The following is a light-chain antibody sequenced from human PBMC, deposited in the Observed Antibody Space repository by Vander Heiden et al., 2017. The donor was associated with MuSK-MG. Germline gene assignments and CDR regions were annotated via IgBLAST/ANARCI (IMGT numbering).Light chain of an antibody. CDR3: QQSYVTPPYT. Sequence: DIQMTQSPSSLSASVGDRVTITCRGSQSISSYLNWYQQKPGKAPKLLIYAAASLQSGVPSRFSGSGSGTDFTLTISSLQPEDFATYYCQQSYVTPPYTFGQGTKLEIK. CDR1: QSISSY. J-gene: IGKJ2*01. V-gene: IGKV1-39*01. CDR2: AAA.